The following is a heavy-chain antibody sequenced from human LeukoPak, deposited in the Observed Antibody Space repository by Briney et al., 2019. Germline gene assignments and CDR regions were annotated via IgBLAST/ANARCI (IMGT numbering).Heavy chain of an antibody. CDR3: ARAGPGSGWYFDY. CDR2: ISPYNGNT. Sequence: ASVKVSCTASGYDFTSVGITWARRAPGQGLEWMGWISPYNGNTRYAQKFQGRVAMTTDTSTTTAYMELKGLRFNDTAVYYCARAGPGSGWYFDYWGQGTLVTVSS. J-gene: IGHJ4*02. CDR1: GYDFTSVG. D-gene: IGHD6-19*01. V-gene: IGHV1-18*01.